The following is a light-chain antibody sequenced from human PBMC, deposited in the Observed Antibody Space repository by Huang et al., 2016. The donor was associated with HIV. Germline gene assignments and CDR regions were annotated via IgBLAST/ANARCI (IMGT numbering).Light chain of an antibody. CDR1: KSVNTY. J-gene: IGKJ2*01. Sequence: EIVLTQSPATLSLSPGERATHSCRARKSVNTYLAWYQQKPGQSPRLLIYDASNRATGIPARFSGSGSVTDFTLTITSLEPEDVAVYYCQQRSSWPPYTFGQGTKLEIK. CDR3: QQRSSWPPYT. V-gene: IGKV3-11*01. CDR2: DAS.